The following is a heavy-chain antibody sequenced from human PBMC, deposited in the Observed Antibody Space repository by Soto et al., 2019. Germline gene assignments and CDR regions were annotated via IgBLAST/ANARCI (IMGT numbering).Heavy chain of an antibody. J-gene: IGHJ4*02. CDR2: INSDGSST. CDR3: SRDKMGATADY. D-gene: IGHD1-26*01. V-gene: IGHV3-74*01. CDR1: GFAFSSYW. Sequence: EVQLVESGGGLVQPGGSLRLSCAASGFAFSSYWIHWVRQAPGTGLVWVSRINSDGSSTSYADSVKGRFTVSRDNAKNTRYLQMYGLRGDDTDVYYCSRDKMGATADYWGQGSLVTVSS.